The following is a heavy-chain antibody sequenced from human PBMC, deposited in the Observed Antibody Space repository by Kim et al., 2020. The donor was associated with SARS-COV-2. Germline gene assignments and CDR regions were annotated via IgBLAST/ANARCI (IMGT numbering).Heavy chain of an antibody. Sequence: GGSLRLSCAASGFTFSSYSMNWVRQAPGKGLEWVSSISSSSSYIYYADSVKGRFTISRDNAKNSLYLQMNSLRAEDTAVYYCARDQGRGQQPPYWGQGTLVTVSS. D-gene: IGHD6-13*01. CDR1: GFTFSSYS. CDR3: ARDQGRGQQPPY. J-gene: IGHJ4*02. CDR2: ISSSSSYI. V-gene: IGHV3-21*01.